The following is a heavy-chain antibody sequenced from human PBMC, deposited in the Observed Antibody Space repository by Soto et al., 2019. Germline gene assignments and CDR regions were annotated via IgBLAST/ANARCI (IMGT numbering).Heavy chain of an antibody. V-gene: IGHV4-30-2*01. CDR3: ARGGSASYYSGMDV. D-gene: IGHD3-10*01. J-gene: IGHJ6*02. Sequence: PSETLSLTCAVSGGSISSGGYSWSWIRQPPGKGLEWIGYIYHSGSTYYNPSLKSRVTISVDRSKNQFSLKLSSVTAADTAVYYCARGGSASYYSGMDVWGQGTTVTVSS. CDR2: IYHSGST. CDR1: GGSISSGGYS.